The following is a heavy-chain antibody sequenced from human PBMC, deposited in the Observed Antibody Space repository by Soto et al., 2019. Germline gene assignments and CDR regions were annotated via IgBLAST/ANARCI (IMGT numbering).Heavy chain of an antibody. CDR2: TYPGGGT. D-gene: IGHD5-18*01. CDR3: ARAGARGGYSYGPNY. Sequence: EVQLVESGGGLVQPGGSLKLSCAVSEFTVSDNYMTWVRQAPGKGLEWVSVTYPGGGTYYAESVKGRFTISRHNSENTLYLQMNSLRVEDTALYYCARAGARGGYSYGPNYWGQGTLVTVSS. CDR1: EFTVSDNY. J-gene: IGHJ4*02. V-gene: IGHV3-53*04.